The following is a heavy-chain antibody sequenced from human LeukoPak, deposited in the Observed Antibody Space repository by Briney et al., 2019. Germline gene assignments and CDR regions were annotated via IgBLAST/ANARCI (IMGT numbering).Heavy chain of an antibody. Sequence: ASVKVSCKASGYTFTSNDINWVRQASGQGLEWMGWMNPNSGNTGYAQKFQGRVTITRNTSISTAYMELSSLRSEDTAVYYCARALQNSITIFGVVNFDHWGQGTLVTVSS. D-gene: IGHD3-3*01. CDR2: MNPNSGNT. CDR3: ARALQNSITIFGVVNFDH. V-gene: IGHV1-8*03. CDR1: GYTFTSND. J-gene: IGHJ4*02.